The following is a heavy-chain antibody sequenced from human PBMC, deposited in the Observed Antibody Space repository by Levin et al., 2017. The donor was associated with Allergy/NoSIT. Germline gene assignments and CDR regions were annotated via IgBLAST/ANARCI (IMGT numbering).Heavy chain of an antibody. J-gene: IGHJ4*02. CDR2: INHSGST. CDR1: GGSFSGYY. V-gene: IGHV4-34*01. CDR3: TRGGRYCTHGVCPLPPPDY. D-gene: IGHD2-8*01. Sequence: SQTLSLTCAVYGGSFSGYYWSWIRQPPGKGLEWIGEINHSGSTNYNPSLKSRVTISVDTSKNQFSLKLSSVTAADTALYYCTRGGRYCTHGVCPLPPPDYWGQGTLVTVSS.